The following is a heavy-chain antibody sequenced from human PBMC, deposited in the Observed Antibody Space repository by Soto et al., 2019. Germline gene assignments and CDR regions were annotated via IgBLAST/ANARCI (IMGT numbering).Heavy chain of an antibody. V-gene: IGHV3-74*01. J-gene: IGHJ4*02. D-gene: IGHD3-10*01. Sequence: GGSLRLSCAASGFTFSSYGMHWFRQAPGKGLMWVSRINSGGGTTTYADSVKGRFTISRDNAKNTLYLQMNGLRAEDTAVYYCARWFTYGNFDYFDYWGQGTQVTVSS. CDR1: GFTFSSYG. CDR3: ARWFTYGNFDYFDY. CDR2: INSGGGTT.